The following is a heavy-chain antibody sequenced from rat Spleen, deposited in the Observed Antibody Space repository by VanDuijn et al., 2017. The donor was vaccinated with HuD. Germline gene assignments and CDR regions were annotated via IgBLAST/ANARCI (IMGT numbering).Heavy chain of an antibody. D-gene: IGHD1-6*01. CDR1: GFTFSDYY. J-gene: IGHJ3*01. CDR2: ITYEGSST. Sequence: EVQLVESGGGLVQPGRPLKLSCAASGFTFSDYYMAWVRQAPKKGLEWVAPITYEGSSTYYGDSVKGRFTISRDNAKSTLYLQMNSLRSEDTATYYCARAYYSFAYWGQGTLVTVSS. V-gene: IGHV5-22*01. CDR3: ARAYYSFAY.